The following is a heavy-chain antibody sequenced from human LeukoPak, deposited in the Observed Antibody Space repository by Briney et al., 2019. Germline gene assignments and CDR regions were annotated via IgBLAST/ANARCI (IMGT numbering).Heavy chain of an antibody. D-gene: IGHD3-16*01. V-gene: IGHV3-7*01. Sequence: PGGSLTLSCAASGLTFSETGMSWVRQAPGQGLEWVAAIKEDGSEKDYVDSVKGRFTISRDNAKNSLYLKMNSLRAEDTAVYYCATYTHWVAGDVWGQGTTVSVSS. CDR3: ATYTHWVAGDV. CDR1: GLTFSETG. CDR2: IKEDGSEK. J-gene: IGHJ6*02.